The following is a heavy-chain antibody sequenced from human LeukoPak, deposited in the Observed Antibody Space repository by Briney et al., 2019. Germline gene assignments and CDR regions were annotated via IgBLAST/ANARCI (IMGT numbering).Heavy chain of an antibody. Sequence: PSETLSLTCTVSGGSISSYYWSWIRQPPGKGLEWIGYIYYSGSTNYNPSLKSRVTISVDTSKNQFSLKLSPVTAADTAVYYCARGNFWSGYYYYGMDVWGQGTTVTVSS. CDR2: IYYSGST. D-gene: IGHD3-3*01. V-gene: IGHV4-59*01. J-gene: IGHJ6*02. CDR3: ARGNFWSGYYYYGMDV. CDR1: GGSISSYY.